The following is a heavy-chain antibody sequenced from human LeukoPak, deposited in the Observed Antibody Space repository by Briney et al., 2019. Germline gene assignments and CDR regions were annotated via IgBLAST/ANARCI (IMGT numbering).Heavy chain of an antibody. D-gene: IGHD1-14*01. V-gene: IGHV1-8*01. CDR2: MNPSSGYT. Sequence: ASAKVSCKASGYPFTTYDINWVRKATGQGLEWMGWMNPSSGYTGYSQKFQGRVTMTRNTPITTANMELSSLRSEDTAVYYCARISDHNWYFDLWGRGTLVTVSS. CDR3: ARISDHNWYFDL. CDR1: GYPFTTYD. J-gene: IGHJ2*01.